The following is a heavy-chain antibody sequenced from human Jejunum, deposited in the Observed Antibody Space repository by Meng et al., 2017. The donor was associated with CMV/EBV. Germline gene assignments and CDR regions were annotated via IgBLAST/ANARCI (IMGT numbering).Heavy chain of an antibody. Sequence: LTYAVNSGFFSGYYWNWLREPPGKGVELIGEIHDSGSTSYNPSLKSRATISLDTSKNHFSLMLDSVTAADTAVYFCARRVVPTAMGRWGQGTLVTVSS. V-gene: IGHV4-34*01. CDR3: ARRVVPTAMGR. CDR2: IHDSGST. J-gene: IGHJ4*02. D-gene: IGHD2-2*01. CDR1: SGFFSGYY.